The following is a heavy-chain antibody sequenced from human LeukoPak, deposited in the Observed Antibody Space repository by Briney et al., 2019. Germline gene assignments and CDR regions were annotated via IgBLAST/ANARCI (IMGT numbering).Heavy chain of an antibody. Sequence: PGGSLRLSCAASGFTFSSYAMSWVRQAPGKGLEWVSNISGRGGSTYYADSVKGRFTISRDNSKNTLYLQMNSLRAEDTAVYYCAREDGSGYAIDYWGQGTLVTVSS. V-gene: IGHV3-23*01. CDR1: GFTFSSYA. J-gene: IGHJ4*02. CDR2: ISGRGGST. D-gene: IGHD3-22*01. CDR3: AREDGSGYAIDY.